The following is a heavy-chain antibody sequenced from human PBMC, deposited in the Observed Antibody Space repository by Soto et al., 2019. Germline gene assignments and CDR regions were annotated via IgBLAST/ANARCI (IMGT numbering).Heavy chain of an antibody. J-gene: IGHJ4*02. V-gene: IGHV4-34*01. D-gene: IGHD3-3*01. CDR2: INHSGST. CDR3: ARVKRIFGVVIPRSFDY. CDR1: GGSFSGYY. Sequence: SETLSLTCAVYGGSFSGYYWSWIRQPPGKGLEWIGEINHSGSTNYNPSLKSRVTISVDTSKNQFSLKLSSVTAADTAVYYCARVKRIFGVVIPRSFDYWGQGTLVTVSS.